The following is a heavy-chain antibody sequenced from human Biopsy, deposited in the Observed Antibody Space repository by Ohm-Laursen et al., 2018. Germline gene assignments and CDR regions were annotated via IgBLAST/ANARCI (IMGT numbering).Heavy chain of an antibody. CDR2: MNLNSGNT. J-gene: IGHJ6*02. CDR3: ARGSFWFGGNYYYYGMDV. CDR1: GYTFTSYD. V-gene: IGHV1-8*01. Sequence: ASVKVSCKASGYTFTSYDINWVRQATGQGLEWMGWMNLNSGNTDYAQKFQGRVTMTRNTSISTAYMELNSLRSEDTAVYYCARGSFWFGGNYYYYGMDVWGQGTTVTVSS. D-gene: IGHD3-10*01.